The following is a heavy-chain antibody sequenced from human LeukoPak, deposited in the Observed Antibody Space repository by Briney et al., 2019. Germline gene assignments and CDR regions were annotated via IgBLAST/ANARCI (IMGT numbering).Heavy chain of an antibody. V-gene: IGHV1-24*01. CDR2: FDPEDGET. CDR1: GYTLTELS. J-gene: IGHJ4*02. CDR3: ARGLDYDFWSGYLGYDQPAGY. Sequence: ASVKVSCTVSGYTLTELSMHWVRQAPGKGLEWMGGFDPEDGETFYAQKFQGRVTMTRNTSISTAYMELSSLRSEDTAVYYCARGLDYDFWSGYLGYDQPAGYWGQGTLVTVSS. D-gene: IGHD3-3*01.